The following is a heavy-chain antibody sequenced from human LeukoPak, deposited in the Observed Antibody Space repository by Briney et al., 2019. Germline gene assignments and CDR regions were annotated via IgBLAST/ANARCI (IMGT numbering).Heavy chain of an antibody. V-gene: IGHV1-2*06. CDR1: GYTFTGYY. CDR3: ALEGSGSYYLMRAFDY. CDR2: INPNSGGT. Sequence: ASVKVSXKASGYTFTGYYMHWVRQAPGQGLEWMGRINPNSGGTNYAQKFQGRVTMTRDTSISTAYMELSRLRSDDTAVYYCALEGSGSYYLMRAFDYWGQGTLVTVSS. D-gene: IGHD1-26*01. J-gene: IGHJ4*02.